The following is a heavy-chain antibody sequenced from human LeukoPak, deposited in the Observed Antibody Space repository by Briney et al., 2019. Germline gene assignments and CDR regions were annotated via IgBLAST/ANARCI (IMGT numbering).Heavy chain of an antibody. V-gene: IGHV3-73*01. CDR1: GFIFSGSA. Sequence: GGSLRLSCAASGFIFSGSAMHWVRQASGKGLEWVDRIRSKANSYATAYAASVKGRFTISRDDSKNTAYLQMNSLKTEDTAVYYCTRKYCSSTSCSFDYYGMDVWGQGTTVTVSS. CDR3: TRKYCSSTSCSFDYYGMDV. J-gene: IGHJ6*02. CDR2: IRSKANSYAT. D-gene: IGHD2-2*01.